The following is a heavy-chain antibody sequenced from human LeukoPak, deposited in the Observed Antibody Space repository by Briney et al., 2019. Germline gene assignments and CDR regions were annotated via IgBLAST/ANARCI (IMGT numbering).Heavy chain of an antibody. V-gene: IGHV3-23*01. CDR1: XTFSSYA. CDR3: AKGRGGPYYFDY. J-gene: IGHJ4*02. CDR2: ISGSGVTT. D-gene: IGHD3-10*01. Sequence: XTFSSYAMTWVRQAPGKGLEWVSGISGSGVTTYYADSVKGRFTVSRDNSENKLFLQMNSLRAEDTAVYYCAKGRGGPYYFDYWGQGTLVTVSS.